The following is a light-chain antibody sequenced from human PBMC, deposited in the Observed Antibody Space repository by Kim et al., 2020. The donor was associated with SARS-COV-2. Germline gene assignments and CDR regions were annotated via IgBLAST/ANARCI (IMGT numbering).Light chain of an antibody. CDR2: AAS. J-gene: IGKJ4*01. CDR3: QQSHTAPLLT. V-gene: IGKV1-39*01. Sequence: DIQMTQSPSSLAASVGDRVTIDCRASQSINTYLNWYQQKPGKAPKLLIYAASTLQSGVPSRFSGSVSGTDFTLTISSLRPEDFATYYCQQSHTAPLLTFGGGTKVDIK. CDR1: QSINTY.